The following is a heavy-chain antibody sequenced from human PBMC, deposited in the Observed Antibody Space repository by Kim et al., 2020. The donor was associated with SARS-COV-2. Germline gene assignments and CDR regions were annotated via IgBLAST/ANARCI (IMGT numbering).Heavy chain of an antibody. V-gene: IGHV5-51*01. CDR3: ARGTGEYYFDY. Sequence: TRYRPSFQGQVTISADRSTSTAYLQWSSLKASDTAMYYCARGTGEYYFDYWGQGTLVTVSS. CDR2: T. J-gene: IGHJ4*02.